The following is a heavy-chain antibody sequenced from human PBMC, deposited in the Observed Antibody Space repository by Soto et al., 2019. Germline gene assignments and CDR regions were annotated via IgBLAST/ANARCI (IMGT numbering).Heavy chain of an antibody. Sequence: SETLSLTCTVPGDSMSSNYWSWIRQPPGGGLEWIGYVSYSGTNTVNPSLKSRVTMSIDTSKNQFSLRLSSVSAADTAVYSCARGGWYLDLWGQGILVTVSS. CDR3: ARGGWYLDL. CDR1: GDSMSSNY. D-gene: IGHD6-19*01. J-gene: IGHJ4*02. V-gene: IGHV4-59*01. CDR2: VSYSGTN.